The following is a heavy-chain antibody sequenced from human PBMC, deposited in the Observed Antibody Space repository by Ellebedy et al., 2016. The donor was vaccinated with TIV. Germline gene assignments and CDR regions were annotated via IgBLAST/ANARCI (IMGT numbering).Heavy chain of an antibody. CDR2: INHSGST. V-gene: IGHV4-61*01. Sequence: SETLSLXXTVSGGSVSSGSYYWSWILQPPGKGLEWIGEINHSGSTNYNPSLKSRVTISVDTSKNQFSLKLSSVTAADTAVYYCAREKSGYHQYYFDYWGQGTLVTVSS. D-gene: IGHD3-22*01. CDR1: GGSVSSGSYY. J-gene: IGHJ4*02. CDR3: AREKSGYHQYYFDY.